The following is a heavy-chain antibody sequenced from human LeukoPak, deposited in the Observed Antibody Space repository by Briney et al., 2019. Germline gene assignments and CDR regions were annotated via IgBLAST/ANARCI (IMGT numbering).Heavy chain of an antibody. J-gene: IGHJ4*02. CDR3: ASHNYDFIWGSYRYAPYYFDY. CDR1: GFTFSSYS. D-gene: IGHD3-16*02. CDR2: ISSSGGNT. V-gene: IGHV3-64*01. Sequence: GGSLRLSCAASGFTFSSYSMHWVRQAPGKGLEYVSAISSSGGNTYYAISVKGRFTISRDNSKNTLYLQMNSLRADDTAVYYCASHNYDFIWGSYRYAPYYFDYWGQGTLVTVSS.